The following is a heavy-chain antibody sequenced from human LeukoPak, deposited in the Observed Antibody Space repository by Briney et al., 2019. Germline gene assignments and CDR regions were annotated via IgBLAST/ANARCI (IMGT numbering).Heavy chain of an antibody. J-gene: IGHJ4*02. D-gene: IGHD3-10*01. CDR3: ARDYYISGVFEN. CDR1: GFAVSSNY. CDR2: IYTGGST. Sequence: GGSLRLSCAVSGFAVSSNYMSWVRQAPGKGLEWGSNIYTGGSTYYADSVKCRFTISRDNSKNTLYLQMNSLRAEDTAVYYCARDYYISGVFENWGQGTLVTVSS. V-gene: IGHV3-66*02.